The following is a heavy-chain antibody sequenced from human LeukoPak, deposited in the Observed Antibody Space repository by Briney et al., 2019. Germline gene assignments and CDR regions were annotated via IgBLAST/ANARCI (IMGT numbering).Heavy chain of an antibody. V-gene: IGHV1-2*04. CDR3: ARGWTRHGGYSYGTDAFDI. Sequence: ASVKVSCKASGYTFTSYYMHWVRQAPGQGLEWMGWINPNSGGTNYAQKFQGWVTMTRDTSISTAYMELSRLRSDDTAVYYCARGWTRHGGYSYGTDAFDIWGQGTMVTVSS. CDR1: GYTFTSYY. D-gene: IGHD5-18*01. CDR2: INPNSGGT. J-gene: IGHJ3*02.